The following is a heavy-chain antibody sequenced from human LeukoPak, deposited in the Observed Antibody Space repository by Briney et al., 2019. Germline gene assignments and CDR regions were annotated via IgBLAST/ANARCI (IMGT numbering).Heavy chain of an antibody. V-gene: IGHV4-4*07. Sequence: SETLSLTCSVLGGSISGYYWTWIRQPAGKGLEWIGRVYTSGSTHYNPSLKTRLTMSVDTSKNQFSLKLSSVTAADTAVYYCARLITGTTTAFDIWGQGTMVTVSS. CDR3: ARLITGTTTAFDI. D-gene: IGHD1-7*01. CDR1: GGSISGYY. CDR2: VYTSGST. J-gene: IGHJ3*02.